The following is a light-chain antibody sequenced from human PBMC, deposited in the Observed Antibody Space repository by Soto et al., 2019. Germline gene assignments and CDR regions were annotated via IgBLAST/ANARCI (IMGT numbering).Light chain of an antibody. CDR1: SSDVGAYKY. Sequence: QSALTQPPSASGSPGQSVTISCTGTSSDVGAYKYVSWYQQYPGKAPKPMIYEVSKRPSGVPDRFSGSKSGNTASLTVSGLQAEEDADYYCTSYVGSNIWVFGGGTKLTVL. V-gene: IGLV2-8*01. J-gene: IGLJ3*02. CDR2: EVS. CDR3: TSYVGSNIWV.